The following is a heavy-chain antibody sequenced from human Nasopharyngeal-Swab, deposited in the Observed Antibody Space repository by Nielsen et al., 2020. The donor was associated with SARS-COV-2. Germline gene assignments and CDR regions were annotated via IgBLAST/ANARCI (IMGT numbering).Heavy chain of an antibody. CDR2: ISAYNGNT. Sequence: ASVKVSCKTSGYTFTDYFVHWVRQAPGQGLEWMGWISAYNGNTNYAQKLQGRVTMTTDTSTSTAYMELRSLRSDDTAVYYCARDLPRITIFGVVDYWGQGTLVTVSS. CDR1: GYTFTDYF. J-gene: IGHJ4*02. D-gene: IGHD3-3*01. CDR3: ARDLPRITIFGVVDY. V-gene: IGHV1-18*04.